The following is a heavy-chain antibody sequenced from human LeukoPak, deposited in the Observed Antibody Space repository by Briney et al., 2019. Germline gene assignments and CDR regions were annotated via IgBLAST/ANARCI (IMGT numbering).Heavy chain of an antibody. CDR3: AKWGDYDVLTGYYVSDY. CDR1: GFTFSNYA. J-gene: IGHJ4*02. CDR2: ITGSGSGI. Sequence: GGSRRLSCAASGFTFSNYAMSWVRQAPGKGLEWVSAITGSGSGIYYADSMKSRFTISRDNSKNTLYLQINSLRAEDTAVYYCAKWGDYDVLTGYYVSDYWGQGTLVTVSS. D-gene: IGHD3-9*01. V-gene: IGHV3-23*01.